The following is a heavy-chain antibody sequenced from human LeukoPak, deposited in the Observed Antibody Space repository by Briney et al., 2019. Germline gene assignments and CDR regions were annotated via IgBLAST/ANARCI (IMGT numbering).Heavy chain of an antibody. J-gene: IGHJ4*02. CDR3: ARETYFAN. V-gene: IGHV3-21*01. Sequence: GGSLRLSCAASGFTFTSYSMNWVCQAPGKGLEWVSSISSSGNYIYYADSVKGRFTISRDNAKNSLYLQMNSLRAEDTAVYYCARETYFANWGQGTLVTVSS. D-gene: IGHD3-10*01. CDR2: ISSSGNYI. CDR1: GFTFTSYS.